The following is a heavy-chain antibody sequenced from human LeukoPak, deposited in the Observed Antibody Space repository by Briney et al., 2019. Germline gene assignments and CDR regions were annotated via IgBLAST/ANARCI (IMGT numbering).Heavy chain of an antibody. J-gene: IGHJ4*02. D-gene: IGHD6-13*01. CDR2: ISWNSGSI. Sequence: PGGSLRPSCAASGFTFDDYAMHWVRQAPGKGLEWVSGISWNSGSIGYADSVKGRFTISRDNAKNSLYLQMNSLRAEDMALYYCAKGSSWYGFDYWGQGTLVTVSS. V-gene: IGHV3-9*03. CDR1: GFTFDDYA. CDR3: AKGSSWYGFDY.